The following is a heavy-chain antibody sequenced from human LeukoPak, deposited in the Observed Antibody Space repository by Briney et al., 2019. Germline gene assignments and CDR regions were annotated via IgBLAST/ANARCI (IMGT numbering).Heavy chain of an antibody. CDR2: IYSSGGT. Sequence: TSETLSLTCTVSGGSISSSSYYWTWIRQPAGKGLEWIGRIYSSGGTNYNPSLKSRVAMSVDTSKNQFSLKLSSVTAADTAVYYCARSNYYYDSSGPSHFDYWGQGTLVTVSS. D-gene: IGHD3-22*01. CDR1: GGSISSSSYY. CDR3: ARSNYYYDSSGPSHFDY. J-gene: IGHJ4*02. V-gene: IGHV4-61*02.